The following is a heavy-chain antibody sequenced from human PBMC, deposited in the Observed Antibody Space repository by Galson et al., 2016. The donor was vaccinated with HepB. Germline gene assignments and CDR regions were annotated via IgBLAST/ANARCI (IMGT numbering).Heavy chain of an antibody. J-gene: IGHJ4*02. D-gene: IGHD2-15*01. CDR2: IKSKTDGGTT. V-gene: IGHV3-15*01. CDR3: ATADYSH. CDR1: GFTFSNAW. Sequence: SLRLSCAASGFTFSNAWMKWVRQAPGKGLEWVGRIKSKTDGGTTDYAAVVKDRFSIARDDSKNTIPLQMNSLETEDTAMYYWATADYSHWGQGTLVTVSS.